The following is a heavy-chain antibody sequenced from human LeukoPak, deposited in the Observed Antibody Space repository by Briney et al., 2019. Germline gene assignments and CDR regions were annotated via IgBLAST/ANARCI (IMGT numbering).Heavy chain of an antibody. CDR2: ISYDGSNN. Sequence: PGRSLRLSCAASGFTFSSYAMHWVRQAPGKGLEWVAVISYDGSNNYYADSVKGRFTISRDNSKNTLYLQMNSLRAEDTAVYYCARALGTTVTSAYYYYYYGMDVWGQGTTVTVSS. D-gene: IGHD4-11*01. J-gene: IGHJ6*02. CDR3: ARALGTTVTSAYYYYYYGMDV. V-gene: IGHV3-30-3*01. CDR1: GFTFSSYA.